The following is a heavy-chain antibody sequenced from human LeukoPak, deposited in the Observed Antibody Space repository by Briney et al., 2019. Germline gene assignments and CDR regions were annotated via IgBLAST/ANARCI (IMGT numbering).Heavy chain of an antibody. CDR1: GFTYSSYW. CDR3: ARERSSGLDFDY. CDR2: INNDGSST. Sequence: PGGSLRLSCAASGFTYSSYWMHWVRQAPGKGVVWVSRINNDGSSTTYADSVKGRFTISRDNAKNTMYLQMNSLRADDTAVYFCARERSSGLDFDYWGQGTLVTVSS. V-gene: IGHV3-74*01. D-gene: IGHD3-22*01. J-gene: IGHJ4*02.